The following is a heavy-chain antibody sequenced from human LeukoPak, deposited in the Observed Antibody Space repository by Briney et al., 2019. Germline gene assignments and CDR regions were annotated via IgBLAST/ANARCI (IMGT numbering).Heavy chain of an antibody. CDR2: TSFDGSYK. D-gene: IGHD3-22*01. Sequence: GGSLRLSCAASGFTFSSYGMHWVRQAPGKGLEWVAMTSFDGSYKNYADSVKGRFTISRDNSKSRLYLQMNSLRAEDTAVYYCAKEFSGYLASFEYWGQGTLVTVSS. J-gene: IGHJ4*02. CDR3: AKEFSGYLASFEY. V-gene: IGHV3-30*18. CDR1: GFTFSSYG.